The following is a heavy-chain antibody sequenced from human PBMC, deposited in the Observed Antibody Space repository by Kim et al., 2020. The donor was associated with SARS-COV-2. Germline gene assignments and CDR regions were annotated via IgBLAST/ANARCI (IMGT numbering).Heavy chain of an antibody. CDR1: GYTFTGYY. J-gene: IGHJ6*02. D-gene: IGHD3-10*01. CDR3: ARDFPIKYGSGSYLGYYGMDV. CDR2: INPNSGGT. V-gene: IGHV1-2*06. Sequence: ASVKVSCKASGYTFTGYYMHWVRQAPGQGLEWMGRINPNSGGTNYAQKFQGRVTMTRDTSISTAYMELSRLRSDDTAVYYCARDFPIKYGSGSYLGYYGMDVWGQGTTVTVSS.